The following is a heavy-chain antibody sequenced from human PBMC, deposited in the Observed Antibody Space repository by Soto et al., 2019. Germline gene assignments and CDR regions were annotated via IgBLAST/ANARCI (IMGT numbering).Heavy chain of an antibody. CDR1: GGSVNGYY. V-gene: IGHV4-34*01. J-gene: IGHJ4*02. Sequence: SETLSLTCAVYGGSVNGYYWNWIRQPPGKGLEWIGEINHTGGTHYNPSLKSRVTISVDTSKNQFSLKMRSVTAADTAVYYCARDDSSGYLFDYWGQGTLVTVSS. CDR2: INHTGGT. CDR3: ARDDSSGYLFDY. D-gene: IGHD3-22*01.